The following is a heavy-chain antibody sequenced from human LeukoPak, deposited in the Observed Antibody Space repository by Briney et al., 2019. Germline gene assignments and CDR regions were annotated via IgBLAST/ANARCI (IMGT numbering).Heavy chain of an antibody. D-gene: IGHD3-22*01. CDR2: ISYDGSHI. Sequence: GGSLRLSCAASGFTFSTYGLHWVRQAPGKGLEWVAVISYDGSHIYYADSVKGRFTISRDNSKNTLYLQMNSLKTEDTAVYYCSRRGRDSSGYAHGYDYWGQGTLVTVSS. CDR3: SRRGRDSSGYAHGYDY. CDR1: GFTFSTYG. J-gene: IGHJ4*02. V-gene: IGHV3-30*03.